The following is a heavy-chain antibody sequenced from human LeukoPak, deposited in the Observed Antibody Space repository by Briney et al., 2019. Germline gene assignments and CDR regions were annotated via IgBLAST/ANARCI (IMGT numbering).Heavy chain of an antibody. CDR1: GGSISCSSYY. CDR3: ARTAYGYSYAWYFDY. CDR2: IYYSGST. D-gene: IGHD5-18*01. V-gene: IGHV4-39*07. Sequence: SETLSLTCTVSGGSISCSSYYWGWIRQPPGKGLEWIGSIYYSGSTYYNPSLKSRVTISVDTSKNQFSLKLSSVTAADTAVYYCARTAYGYSYAWYFDYWGQGTLVTVSS. J-gene: IGHJ4*02.